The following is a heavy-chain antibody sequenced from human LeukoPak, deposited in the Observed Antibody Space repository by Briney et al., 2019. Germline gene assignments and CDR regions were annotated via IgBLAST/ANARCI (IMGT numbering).Heavy chain of an antibody. CDR1: GGSISSYY. V-gene: IGHV4-59*08. CDR3: ARRGNWGSWYYFDY. CDR2: IYYSGST. D-gene: IGHD7-27*01. Sequence: SETLSLTCTVSGGSISSYYWSWIQQPPGKGLEWIGYIYYSGSTNYNPSLKSRVTISVDTSKNQFSLKLSSVTAADTAVYYCARRGNWGSWYYFDYWGQGTLVTVSS. J-gene: IGHJ4*02.